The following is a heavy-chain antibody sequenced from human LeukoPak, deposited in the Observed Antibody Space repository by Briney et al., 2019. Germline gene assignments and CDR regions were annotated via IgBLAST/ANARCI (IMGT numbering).Heavy chain of an antibody. V-gene: IGHV3-9*01. J-gene: IGHJ4*02. CDR3: AKDSIGSYYSYYFDY. CDR1: GFTFDDYA. D-gene: IGHD3-10*01. CDR2: ISWNSGSI. Sequence: GGSLRLSCAASGFTFDDYAMHWVRQAPGKGLEWVSGISWNSGSIGYADSVKGRFTISRDNAKNSLYLQMNSLRLEDTALYYCAKDSIGSYYSYYFDYWGQGTLVTVSS.